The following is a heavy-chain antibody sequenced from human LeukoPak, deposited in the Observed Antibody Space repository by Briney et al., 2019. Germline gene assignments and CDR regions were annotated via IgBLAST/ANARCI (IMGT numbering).Heavy chain of an antibody. Sequence: ASVKVPCKASGYTFTGYYMHWVRQAPGQGLEWMGWINPNSGGTNYAQKFQGRVTLTRDTSISTAYMELSRLRSDDTAVYYCARHSSGWFFDYWGQGTLVTVSS. CDR2: INPNSGGT. V-gene: IGHV1-2*02. CDR3: ARHSSGWFFDY. D-gene: IGHD6-19*01. J-gene: IGHJ4*02. CDR1: GYTFTGYY.